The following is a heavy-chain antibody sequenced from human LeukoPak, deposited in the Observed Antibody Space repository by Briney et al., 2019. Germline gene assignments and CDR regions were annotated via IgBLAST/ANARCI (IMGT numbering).Heavy chain of an antibody. Sequence: ASVKVSCKASGYTFTNYGISWVRQAPGQGLEWMGWISAYNDNTNYAQKFQGRVTMTTDTSTSTAYMELRSLRPDDTAVYYCAREWGSNGETNWFDPWGQGTLVTVSS. V-gene: IGHV1-18*01. J-gene: IGHJ5*02. CDR3: AREWGSNGETNWFDP. D-gene: IGHD3-10*01. CDR2: ISAYNDNT. CDR1: GYTFTNYG.